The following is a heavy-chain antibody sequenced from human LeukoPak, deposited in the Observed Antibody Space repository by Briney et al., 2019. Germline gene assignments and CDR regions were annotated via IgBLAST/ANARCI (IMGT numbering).Heavy chain of an antibody. CDR2: TYYRSKWYN. CDR3: AGVGVVSSQTFDY. CDR1: GDSVSSNSGA. V-gene: IGHV6-1*01. Sequence: SQTLSLTCAISGDSVSSNSGAWNWIRQSPSRGLEWLGRTYYRSKWYNDHAVSVKGRLTINPDTSKNQSSLQLNSVTPEDTAVYYCAGVGVVSSQTFDYWGQGALVTVSS. J-gene: IGHJ4*02. D-gene: IGHD2-15*01.